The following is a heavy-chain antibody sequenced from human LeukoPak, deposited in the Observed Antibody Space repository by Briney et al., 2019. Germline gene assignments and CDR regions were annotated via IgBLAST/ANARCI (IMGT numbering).Heavy chain of an antibody. CDR3: ARVTDYYDSSGYPDY. Sequence: GSLRLSCAASGFTFSSYWMHWVRQAAGKGLVWVSRINSDGSSTSYADSVKGRFTISRENAKNTLYLQMNSLRAEDTAVYYCARVTDYYDSSGYPDYWGQGTLVTVSS. CDR1: GFTFSSYW. D-gene: IGHD3-22*01. J-gene: IGHJ4*02. V-gene: IGHV3-74*01. CDR2: INSDGSST.